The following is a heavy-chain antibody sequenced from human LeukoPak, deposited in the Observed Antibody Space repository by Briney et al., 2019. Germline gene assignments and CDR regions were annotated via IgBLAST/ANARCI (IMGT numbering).Heavy chain of an antibody. D-gene: IGHD1-26*01. V-gene: IGHV4-39*01. CDR3: ASLRPPIVGSTLLDY. CDR1: GDSISSSTYY. J-gene: IGHJ4*02. CDR2: IYSTGSA. Sequence: SETLSLTCSVSGDSISSSTYYWGRIRQPPGRGLVWIGSIYSTGSAYYNPSLKSRVTISVDTSKNQFSLKLRSVTAADTSVYYCASLRPPIVGSTLLDYWGQGTLVTVSS.